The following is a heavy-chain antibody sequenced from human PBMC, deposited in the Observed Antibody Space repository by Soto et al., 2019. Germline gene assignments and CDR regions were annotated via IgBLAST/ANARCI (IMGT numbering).Heavy chain of an antibody. V-gene: IGHV1-69*13. CDR2: IIPIFGTA. J-gene: IGHJ4*02. CDR1: GGTFSSYA. Sequence: SVKVSCKASGGTFSSYAVSWVRQAPGQGLEWMGGIIPIFGTANYAQKFQGRVTITADESTSTAYMELSSLRSEDTAMYYCARGGGYSGYDYATFDYWGQGTLVTVSS. D-gene: IGHD5-12*01. CDR3: ARGGGYSGYDYATFDY.